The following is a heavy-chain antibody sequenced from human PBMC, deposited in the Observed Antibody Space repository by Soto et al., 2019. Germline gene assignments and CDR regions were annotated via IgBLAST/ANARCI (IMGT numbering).Heavy chain of an antibody. Sequence: QVQLVQSGAEVKKPGSSVKVSCKASGGTFSSYTISWVRQAPGQGLEWMGRIIPILGIANYAQKFQGRVTITADKSTSTAYMELSSLRSEDTGVYYCAKGSGSFWFDPWGQGTLVTVSS. CDR2: IIPILGIA. D-gene: IGHD3-10*01. CDR1: GGTFSSYT. V-gene: IGHV1-69*02. CDR3: AKGSGSFWFDP. J-gene: IGHJ5*02.